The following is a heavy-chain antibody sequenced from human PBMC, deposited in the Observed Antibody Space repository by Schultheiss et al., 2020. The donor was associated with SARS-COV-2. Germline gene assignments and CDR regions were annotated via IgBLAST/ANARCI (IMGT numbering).Heavy chain of an antibody. CDR3: ARAAARYGDYGYSYVDYFDY. V-gene: IGHV1-69*01. Sequence: KISCKASGGTFSSYAISWVRQAPGQGLEWMGGIIPIFGTANYAQKFQGRVTITADESTSTAYMELSSLRSEDTAVYYCARAAARYGDYGYSYVDYFDYWGQGTLVTVSS. D-gene: IGHD5-18*01. CDR1: GGTFSSYA. J-gene: IGHJ4*02. CDR2: IIPIFGTA.